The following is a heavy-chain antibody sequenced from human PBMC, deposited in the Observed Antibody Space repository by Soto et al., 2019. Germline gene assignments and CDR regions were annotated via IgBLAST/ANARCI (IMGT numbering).Heavy chain of an antibody. CDR3: ARDSPHHDAFDI. J-gene: IGHJ3*02. V-gene: IGHV3-13*01. CDR2: IGTAGDT. Sequence: EVQLVESGGGLVQPGGSLRLSCAASGFTFSSYDMHWVRQATGKGLEWVSAIGTAGDTYYPGSVKGRFTISRENAKNSLYLQMNSLRAGDTAVYYCARDSPHHDAFDIWGQGTMVTVSS. CDR1: GFTFSSYD.